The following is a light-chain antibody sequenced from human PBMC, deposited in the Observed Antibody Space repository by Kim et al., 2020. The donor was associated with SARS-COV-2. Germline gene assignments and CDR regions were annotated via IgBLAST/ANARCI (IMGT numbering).Light chain of an antibody. V-gene: IGLV3-19*01. CDR1: SLTNYY. CDR2: DKN. CDR3: NSRVSSGNHPWV. J-gene: IGLJ3*02. Sequence: SSELTQDPAVSVALGQTVRITRQGDSLTNYYASWYQVKPGQAPRLVIYDKNKRPSGIPDRFSGSSSGNTASLTITGAQADDEADYYCNSRVSSGNHPWVF.